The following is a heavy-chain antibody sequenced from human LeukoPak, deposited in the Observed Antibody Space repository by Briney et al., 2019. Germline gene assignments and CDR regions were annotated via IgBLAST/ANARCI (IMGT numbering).Heavy chain of an antibody. Sequence: SETLSLTCTVSGGSISSSNYYWGWIRQPPGKGLGWIGNIYYSGSAYYNPSLKSRVTISVDTSKNHLSLNLSSVTAADTAVYYCAREGLLWFGELLLGWFDPWGQGTLVTVSS. CDR2: IYYSGSA. D-gene: IGHD3-10*01. CDR1: GGSISSSNYY. J-gene: IGHJ5*02. CDR3: AREGLLWFGELLLGWFDP. V-gene: IGHV4-39*07.